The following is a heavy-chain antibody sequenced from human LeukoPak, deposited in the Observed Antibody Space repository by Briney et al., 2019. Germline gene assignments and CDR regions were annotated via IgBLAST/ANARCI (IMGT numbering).Heavy chain of an antibody. Sequence: PSETLSLTCIVSGGTLSSYYWSWIRQPPGTGRERVGYIYYSGSTNYNPSLKSRVTISVDTSKNQFSLKLSSVTAADTAVYYCARTPVLTYYYDSSGNAFDIWGQGTMVTVSS. J-gene: IGHJ3*02. V-gene: IGHV4-59*01. CDR3: ARTPVLTYYYDSSGNAFDI. CDR1: GGTLSSYY. D-gene: IGHD3-22*01. CDR2: IYYSGST.